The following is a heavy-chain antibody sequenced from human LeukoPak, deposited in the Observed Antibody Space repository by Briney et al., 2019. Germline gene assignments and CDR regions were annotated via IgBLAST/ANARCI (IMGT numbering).Heavy chain of an antibody. J-gene: IGHJ1*01. CDR1: GFTFNRCR. Sequence: GGSLRLSCVVSGFTFNRCRMNWVRQAPGKGPEWVAHINPDGRDTYYVDSVKGRFTISRDNAQNSMYLQMNSLRVEDTAVYYCTSWGDTTAEYFQRWGQGTLVTVSS. V-gene: IGHV3-7*01. D-gene: IGHD2-21*02. CDR2: INPDGRDT. CDR3: TSWGDTTAEYFQR.